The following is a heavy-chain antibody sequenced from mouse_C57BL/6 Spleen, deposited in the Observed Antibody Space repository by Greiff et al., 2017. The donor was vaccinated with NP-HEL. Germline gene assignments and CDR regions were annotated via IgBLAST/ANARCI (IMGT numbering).Heavy chain of an antibody. CDR2: ISSGGDYI. D-gene: IGHD2-3*01. CDR1: GFTFSSYA. J-gene: IGHJ4*01. Sequence: EVQLVESGEGLVKPGGSLKLSCAASGFTFSSYAMSWVRQTPEKRLEWVAYISSGGDYISYADTLKGRFTISRDNARNTLYLQMSSLKSEDTAMYYCTRDSWDGYSYAMDYWGQGTSVTVSS. CDR3: TRDSWDGYSYAMDY. V-gene: IGHV5-9-1*02.